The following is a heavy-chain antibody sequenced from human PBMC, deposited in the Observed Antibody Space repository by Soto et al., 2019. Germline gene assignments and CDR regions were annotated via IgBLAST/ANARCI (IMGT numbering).Heavy chain of an antibody. CDR2: SSSTGKYT. V-gene: IGHV3-11*06. D-gene: IGHD3-10*01. Sequence: QVQLVESGGGLVKPGGSLRLSCEGSGFSFSDFYMNWIRQAPGKGLEWVAYSSSTGKYTNIADSLKGRFTVSRDNGKNSLYLQMNSLTAEDTGVYYCARDGVTYGSSIFLFDFWGQGTLVTVSS. J-gene: IGHJ4*02. CDR3: ARDGVTYGSSIFLFDF. CDR1: GFSFSDFY.